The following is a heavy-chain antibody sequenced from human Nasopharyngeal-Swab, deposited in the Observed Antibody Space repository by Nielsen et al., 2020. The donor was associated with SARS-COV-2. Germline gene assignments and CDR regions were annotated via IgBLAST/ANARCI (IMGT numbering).Heavy chain of an antibody. Sequence: GGSLRLSCAASGFTFSSYGMHWVRQAPGKGLEWVAVIWYDGSNKYYADSVKGRFTISRDNSKNTLYLQMNSLRAEDTAVYYCARVSWSDYDFWSGYYKSSYYYGMDVWGQGTTVTVSS. D-gene: IGHD3-3*01. CDR3: ARVSWSDYDFWSGYYKSSYYYGMDV. CDR1: GFTFSSYG. J-gene: IGHJ6*02. CDR2: IWYDGSNK. V-gene: IGHV3-33*01.